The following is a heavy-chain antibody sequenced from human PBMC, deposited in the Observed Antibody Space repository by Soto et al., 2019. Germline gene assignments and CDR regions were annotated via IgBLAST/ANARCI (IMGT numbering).Heavy chain of an antibody. CDR2: IYATGTT. V-gene: IGHV4-4*07. CDR1: GASISGFY. Sequence: SETLSLTCTVSGASISGFYWRWIGKSAGKGLEWIGRIYATGTTDYNPSLKSRVMMSVDTSKKQFSLKLRSVPAADTAVYYCVRDGTKTLRDWFDPWGQG. CDR3: VRDGTKTLRDWFDP. D-gene: IGHD1-1*01. J-gene: IGHJ5*02.